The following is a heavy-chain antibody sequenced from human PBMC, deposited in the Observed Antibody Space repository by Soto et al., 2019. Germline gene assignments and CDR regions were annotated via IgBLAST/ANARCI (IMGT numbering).Heavy chain of an antibody. CDR1: GGTFSSYT. J-gene: IGHJ6*02. CDR2: IIPILGIA. CDR3: ARDLTMDV. V-gene: IGHV1-69*08. Sequence: QVQLVQSGAEVKKPGSSVKVSCKASGGTFSSYTISWVRQAPGQGLEWMGRIIPILGIANYAQRFQGRVTITADKATSTAYMELSSLRSEDTAVYYCARDLTMDVWGQGTTVTVSS. D-gene: IGHD7-27*01.